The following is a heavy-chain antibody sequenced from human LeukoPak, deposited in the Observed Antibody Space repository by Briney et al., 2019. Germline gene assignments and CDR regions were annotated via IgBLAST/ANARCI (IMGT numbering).Heavy chain of an antibody. CDR3: ARDTITVTTPYFDY. CDR1: GYTFTGYY. J-gene: IGHJ4*02. V-gene: IGHV1-2*02. D-gene: IGHD4-17*01. CDR2: INSDSGGT. Sequence: GASVKVSCKASGYTFTGYYIDWVRQAPGHGLEWMGWINSDSGGTNYAQKFQGRVTMTRDTSTSTAYMELSSLRSDDTAFYYCARDTITVTTPYFDYWGQGTLVTVPS.